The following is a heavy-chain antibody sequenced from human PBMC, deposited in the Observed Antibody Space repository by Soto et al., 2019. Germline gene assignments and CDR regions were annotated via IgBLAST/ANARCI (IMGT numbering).Heavy chain of an antibody. J-gene: IGHJ5*02. D-gene: IGHD3-22*01. CDR1: GGSISSSSYY. CDR3: ARLSHYIQGSGYR. V-gene: IGHV4-39*01. Sequence: PSETLSLTCTVSGGSISSSSYYWGWIRQPPGKGLEWIGSIYYSGSTYYNPSLKSRVTISVDTSKNQFSLKLSSVTAADTAVYYCARLSHYIQGSGYRWGQGTLVTVSS. CDR2: IYYSGST.